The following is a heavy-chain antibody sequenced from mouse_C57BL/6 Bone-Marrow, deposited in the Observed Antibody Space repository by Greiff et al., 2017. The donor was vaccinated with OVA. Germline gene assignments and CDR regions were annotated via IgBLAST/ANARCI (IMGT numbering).Heavy chain of an antibody. V-gene: IGHV5-17*01. CDR3: AYVGFAY. CDR2: ISSGSSTI. J-gene: IGHJ3*01. Sequence: EVKLVESGGGLVKPGGSLKLSCAASGFTFSDYGMHWVRQAPEKGLEWVAYISSGSSTIYSADTVKGRFTLSRDNAKNTLFLQMTSLRSEDTAMYYCAYVGFAYWGQGALVTVSA. CDR1: GFTFSDYG.